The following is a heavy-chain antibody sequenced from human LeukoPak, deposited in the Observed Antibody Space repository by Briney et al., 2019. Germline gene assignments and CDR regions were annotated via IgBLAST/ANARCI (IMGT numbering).Heavy chain of an antibody. Sequence: ASVKVSCKASGYTFTGYYMHWVRQAPGQGLEWMGWINPNSGGTNYAQKFQGRVTMTRDTSISTAYMELSRLRSDDTAVYYCARVTNWNPLLTSPFEAFDIWGQGTMVTVSS. CDR3: ARVTNWNPLLTSPFEAFDI. J-gene: IGHJ3*02. D-gene: IGHD1-1*01. CDR1: GYTFTGYY. V-gene: IGHV1-2*02. CDR2: INPNSGGT.